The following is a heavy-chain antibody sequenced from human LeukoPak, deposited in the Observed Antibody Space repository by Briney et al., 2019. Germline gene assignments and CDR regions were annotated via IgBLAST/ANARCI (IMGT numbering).Heavy chain of an antibody. CDR3: ARDKETATTADLGY. Sequence: GGSLRLSCAVSGFTFSSYWMHWVHQAPGKGLVWVSRINSDGSRTNNADSVKGRFTISRDNAKNMLYLQMNSLRAEDTAVYYCARDKETATTADLGYWGQGTLVTVSS. CDR1: GFTFSSYW. CDR2: INSDGSRT. J-gene: IGHJ4*02. V-gene: IGHV3-74*01. D-gene: IGHD5-24*01.